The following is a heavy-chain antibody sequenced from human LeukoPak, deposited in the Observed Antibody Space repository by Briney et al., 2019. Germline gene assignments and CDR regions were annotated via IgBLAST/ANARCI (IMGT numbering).Heavy chain of an antibody. V-gene: IGHV3-23*01. CDR1: GFTFSSYA. CDR3: AKLAAAGRDC. CDR2: ISGNGDST. Sequence: GGSLRLSCAASGFTFSSYAMSWVRQAPGKGLEWVSGISGNGDSTFYADSVKGRFTISRDNSKNTLYLQMNSLRAEDTAVYYCAKLAAAGRDCWGQGTLVTVSS. J-gene: IGHJ4*02. D-gene: IGHD6-13*01.